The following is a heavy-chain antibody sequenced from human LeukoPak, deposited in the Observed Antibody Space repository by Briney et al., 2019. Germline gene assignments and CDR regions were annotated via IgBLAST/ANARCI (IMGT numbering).Heavy chain of an antibody. CDR2: ISGSGSTI. Sequence: HPGGSLRLSCAASGFTFSSYEMNWVRQAPGKGLEWVSYISGSGSTIYYADSVKGRFTISRDNAKNLLYLQMNSLRAEDTAVYYCARVGTMVRGDPWGQGTLVTVSS. V-gene: IGHV3-48*03. J-gene: IGHJ5*02. D-gene: IGHD3-10*01. CDR3: ARVGTMVRGDP. CDR1: GFTFSSYE.